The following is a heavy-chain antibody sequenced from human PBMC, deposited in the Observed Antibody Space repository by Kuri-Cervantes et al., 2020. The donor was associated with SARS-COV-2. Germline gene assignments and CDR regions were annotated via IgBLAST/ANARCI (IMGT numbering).Heavy chain of an antibody. CDR3: ASGSYYGLDAFDI. Sequence: SETLSLTCTVSGGSISSTSYYWGWIRQPPGKGLEWIGSTYYSGSTYYNPSLKSRVTISVDTSKNQFSRKLSSVTAADTAVYYCASGSYYGLDAFDIWGQGTMVTVSS. D-gene: IGHD1-26*01. CDR2: TYYSGST. J-gene: IGHJ3*02. V-gene: IGHV4-39*07. CDR1: GGSISSTSYY.